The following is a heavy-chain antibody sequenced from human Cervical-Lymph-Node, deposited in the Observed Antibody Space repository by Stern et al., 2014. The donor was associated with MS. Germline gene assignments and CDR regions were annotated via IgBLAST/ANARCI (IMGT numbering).Heavy chain of an antibody. V-gene: IGHV5-51*03. CDR1: GYSFTSYW. CDR2: IYPGDSDT. Sequence: EMQLVESGTEVKKPGESLKISCKGSGYSFTSYWIAWVRQMPGKGLECMGIIYPGDSDTTYSPSFEGRVTISAGKSSSTAYLEWSGLKASDTAMYYCARRGITGSIQDAFDIWGQGTMVTVSS. J-gene: IGHJ3*02. D-gene: IGHD1-20*01. CDR3: ARRGITGSIQDAFDI.